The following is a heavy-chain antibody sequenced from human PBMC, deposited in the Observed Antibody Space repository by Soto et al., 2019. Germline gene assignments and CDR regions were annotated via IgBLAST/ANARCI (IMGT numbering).Heavy chain of an antibody. CDR3: AIPKYCSGGSCYGRGWCDP. J-gene: IGHJ5*02. V-gene: IGHV1-69*01. CDR1: GGTFSSYA. CDR2: IIPIFGTA. Sequence: QVQLVQSGAEVKKPGSSVKVSCKASGGTFSSYAISWVRQAPGQGLERMGGIIPIFGTANYAQKFQGRVTITADESTSTAYMELSSLRSEDTAVYYCAIPKYCSGGSCYGRGWCDPWGQGFLVTVSS. D-gene: IGHD2-15*01.